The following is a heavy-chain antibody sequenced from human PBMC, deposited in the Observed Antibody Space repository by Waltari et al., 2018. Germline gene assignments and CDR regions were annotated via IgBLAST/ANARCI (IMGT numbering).Heavy chain of an antibody. V-gene: IGHV1-69*08. CDR1: GGTFSSCT. CDR3: ARDLGYDSSGYYYF. D-gene: IGHD3-22*01. CDR2: IIPILGIA. Sequence: VQLVQSGAEVKKPGSSVKVSCKASGGTFSSCTISWVRQAPGQGLEWMGRIIPILGIANYAQKFQGRVTITADKSTSTAYMELSSLRSEDTAVYYCARDLGYDSSGYYYFWGQGTLVTVSS. J-gene: IGHJ4*02.